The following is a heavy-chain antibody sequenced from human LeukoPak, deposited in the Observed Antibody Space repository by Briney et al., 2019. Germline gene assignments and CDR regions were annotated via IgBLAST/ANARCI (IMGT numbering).Heavy chain of an antibody. D-gene: IGHD3-10*01. J-gene: IGHJ3*02. CDR3: ARCYGSGTYDAFHI. CDR1: GYSFGTYW. CDR2: IYPGDSDT. V-gene: IGHV5-51*01. Sequence: GESLKISCKGSGYSFGTYWIVWVRQMPGKGLEWMGSIYPGDSDTRYSPSFQGQVTISADKSINTAYMQWSSLKSSDTAMYYCARCYGSGTYDAFHIWGQGTMVTVPS.